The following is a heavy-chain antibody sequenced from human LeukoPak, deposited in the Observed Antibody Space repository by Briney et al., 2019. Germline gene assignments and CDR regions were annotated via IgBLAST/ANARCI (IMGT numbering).Heavy chain of an antibody. CDR1: GYSISNGYF. J-gene: IGHJ6*03. CDR2: IYHSGST. Sequence: SETLSLTCTVSGYSISNGYFWGFIRQPPGKGLEWIGSIYHSGSTYYNPSLKSRVTISVDTSKNQFSLKLSSVTAADTAVYYCARPYYYYMDVWGKGTTVTVSS. V-gene: IGHV4-38-2*02. CDR3: ARPYYYYMDV.